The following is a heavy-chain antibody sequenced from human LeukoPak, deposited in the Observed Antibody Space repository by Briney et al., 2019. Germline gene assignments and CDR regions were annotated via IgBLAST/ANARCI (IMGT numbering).Heavy chain of an antibody. V-gene: IGHV3-7*01. CDR3: ARVGTAEGTLEDY. D-gene: IGHD6-13*01. CDR1: GFTFSTYW. J-gene: IGHJ4*02. CDR2: IKHDGGEK. Sequence: PGGSLRLSCAASGFTFSTYWMSWVRQPPGEGLGWVANIKHDGGEKYYVDSVKGRFTISRDNAKNSLYLQMNSLRAEDTAVYYCARVGTAEGTLEDYWGQGTLVTVSS.